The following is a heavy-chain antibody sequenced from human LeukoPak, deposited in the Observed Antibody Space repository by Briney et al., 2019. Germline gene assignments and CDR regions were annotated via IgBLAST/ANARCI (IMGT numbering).Heavy chain of an antibody. J-gene: IGHJ4*02. D-gene: IGHD1-26*01. Sequence: GGSLRLSCAASGFTFSSYAMSWVRQAPGKGLEWVSAISGSGGSTYYADSVKDRFTISRDNSKNTLYLQMNSLRAEDTAVYYCAKDPAPRWGFDYWGQGTLVTVSS. CDR1: GFTFSSYA. V-gene: IGHV3-23*01. CDR2: ISGSGGST. CDR3: AKDPAPRWGFDY.